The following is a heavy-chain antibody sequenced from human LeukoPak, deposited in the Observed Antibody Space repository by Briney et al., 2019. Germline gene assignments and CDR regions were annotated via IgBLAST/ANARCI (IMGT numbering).Heavy chain of an antibody. CDR3: AKSSSGWYYYFDY. CDR1: GGTFSSYA. J-gene: IGHJ4*02. CDR2: IIPIFGTA. Sequence: ASVKVSCKASGGTFSSYAISWVRQAPGQGLEWMGGIIPIFGTANYAQKFQGRVTITADESTSTAYMELSSLRSEDTAVYYCAKSSSGWYYYFDYWGQGTLVTVSS. V-gene: IGHV1-69*13. D-gene: IGHD6-19*01.